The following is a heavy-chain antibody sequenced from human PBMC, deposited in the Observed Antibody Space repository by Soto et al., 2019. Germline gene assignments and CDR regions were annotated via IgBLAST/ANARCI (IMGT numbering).Heavy chain of an antibody. J-gene: IGHJ5*02. CDR3: TTDGATIFFDP. CDR2: IKTKADAGTT. Sequence: WMSWVRQAPGKGLEWVGRIKTKADAGTTDYAAPVKGRFTISRDDSKNTLYLQMNSLKNEDTALYFCTTDGATIFFDPRGQGTLVTVSS. CDR1: W. D-gene: IGHD3-10*02. V-gene: IGHV3-15*01.